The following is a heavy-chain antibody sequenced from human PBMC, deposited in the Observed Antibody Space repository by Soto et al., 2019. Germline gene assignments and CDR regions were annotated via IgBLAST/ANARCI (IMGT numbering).Heavy chain of an antibody. CDR2: MNTNSGNT. CDR3: AREKTSYGMDV. Sequence: QVQLVQSGAEVKKPGASVKVSCKASGYTFTSYDIHRVRQATGQGLEWMVWMNTNSGNTGYAQQFQGRVTMTRNTSISKAYMELSSLRSEDTAVYYCAREKTSYGMDVWGQGTTVTVSS. CDR1: GYTFTSYD. J-gene: IGHJ6*02. V-gene: IGHV1-8*01.